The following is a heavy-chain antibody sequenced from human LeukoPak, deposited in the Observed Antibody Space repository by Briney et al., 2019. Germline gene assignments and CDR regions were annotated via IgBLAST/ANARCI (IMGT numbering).Heavy chain of an antibody. CDR3: TRLSGGSALRNDAFHI. J-gene: IGHJ3*02. CDR2: IYPADSDT. Sequence: GESLKISCQASGYIFNSNWIGWVREMPGEGLESMGLIYPADSDTTYSPSFQGQVTISDDKSINTAYLQWTTLKASDTAIYYCTRLSGGSALRNDAFHIWGQGTMVTVSS. D-gene: IGHD1-26*01. CDR1: GYIFNSNW. V-gene: IGHV5-51*01.